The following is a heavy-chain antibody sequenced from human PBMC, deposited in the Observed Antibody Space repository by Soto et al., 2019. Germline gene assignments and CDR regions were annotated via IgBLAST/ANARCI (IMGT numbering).Heavy chain of an antibody. CDR2: ISFDGSTE. D-gene: IGHD3-10*01. CDR3: ARSRHGSGSYTHFYYGLDV. CDR1: GFTFISYA. Sequence: QVQLVESGGGVVQPGRSLRLSCAASGFTFISYAMRWVRQAPGKGLEWVAVISFDGSTEYYADSVKGRFTISRDNSKNTVYQQMNSLRSEDTAVYYCARSRHGSGSYTHFYYGLDVWGQGTTVTVSS. J-gene: IGHJ6*02. V-gene: IGHV3-30-3*01.